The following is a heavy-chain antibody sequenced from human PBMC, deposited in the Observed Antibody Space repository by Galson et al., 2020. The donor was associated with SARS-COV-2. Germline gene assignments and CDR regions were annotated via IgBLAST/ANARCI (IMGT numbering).Heavy chain of an antibody. J-gene: IGHJ4*02. Sequence: GESLKISCAASGFTFSSYGMHWVRQAPGKGLEWVAVIWYDGSNKYYADSVKGRFTISRDNSKNTLYLQMNSLRAEDTAVYYCAKGVLVLLWFGELDYWGQGTLVTVSS. D-gene: IGHD3-10*01. V-gene: IGHV3-30*02. CDR1: GFTFSSYG. CDR2: IWYDGSNK. CDR3: AKGVLVLLWFGELDY.